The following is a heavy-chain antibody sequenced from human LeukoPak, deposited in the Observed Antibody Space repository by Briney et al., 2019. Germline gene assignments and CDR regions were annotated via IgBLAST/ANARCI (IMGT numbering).Heavy chain of an antibody. CDR2: IFHSGST. CDR3: ARFLAVAGTYFDY. CDR1: GASISNSNW. Sequence: SETLSLTCAVSGASISNSNWWSWARQPPGKGLEWIGEIFHSGSTNYNPSLKSRVSISVDKSKNRFSLRLSSVTAADTAVYYCARFLAVAGTYFDYWGQGTLVTVSS. V-gene: IGHV4-4*02. D-gene: IGHD6-19*01. J-gene: IGHJ4*02.